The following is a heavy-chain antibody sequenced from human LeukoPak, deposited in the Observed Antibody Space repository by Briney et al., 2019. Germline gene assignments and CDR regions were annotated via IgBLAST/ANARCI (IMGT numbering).Heavy chain of an antibody. J-gene: IGHJ4*02. CDR3: ARRRGGFGEGEFDY. CDR2: SHTGGSI. Sequence: SETLSLTCTVSGVSISGFYWNWIRQPPRKGLEWVGYSHTGGSISSNPSLNSRVAFSMDTSKNQVSLRLNSVTATDTAVYYCARRRGGFGEGEFDYWGQEIPVTVST. CDR1: GVSISGFY. D-gene: IGHD3-10*01. V-gene: IGHV4-4*08.